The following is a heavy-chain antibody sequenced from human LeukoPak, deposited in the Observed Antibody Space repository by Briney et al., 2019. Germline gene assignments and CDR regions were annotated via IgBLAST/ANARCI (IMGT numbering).Heavy chain of an antibody. CDR1: GGSISSYY. J-gene: IGHJ3*02. V-gene: IGHV4-59*01. Sequence: SETLSLTCTVSGGSISSYYWSWIRQPPGKGLEWIGYIYYSGSTNYNPSLKSRVTISVDTSKNQFSLKLSSVTAADTAVYYCATWELFAFDIWGQGTMVTVSS. CDR2: IYYSGST. CDR3: ATWELFAFDI. D-gene: IGHD3-10*01.